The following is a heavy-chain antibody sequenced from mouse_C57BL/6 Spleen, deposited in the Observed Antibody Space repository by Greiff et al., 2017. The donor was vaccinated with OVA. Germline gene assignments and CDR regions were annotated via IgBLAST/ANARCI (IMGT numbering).Heavy chain of an antibody. Sequence: EVHLVESGPELVKPGDSVKISCKASGYSFTGYFMNWVMQSHGKSLEWIGRINPYNGDTFYNQKFKGKATLTVDKSSSTAHMELRSLTSEDSAVYYCARSRYFDYWGQGTTLTVSS. V-gene: IGHV1-20*01. J-gene: IGHJ2*01. CDR1: GYSFTGYF. CDR3: ARSRYFDY. CDR2: INPYNGDT.